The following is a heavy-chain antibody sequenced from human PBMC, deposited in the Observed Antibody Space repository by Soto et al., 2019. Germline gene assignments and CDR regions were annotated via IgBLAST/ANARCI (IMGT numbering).Heavy chain of an antibody. CDR3: ARDRERITIFGVVTPYYYYGMDV. Sequence: ASVKVSCKASCYTFTSYGISWVRQAPGQGLEWMGWISAYNGNTNYAQKLQGRVTMTTDASTSTAYMELRSLRSDDTAVYYCARDRERITIFGVVTPYYYYGMDVWGQGTTVTVSS. D-gene: IGHD3-3*01. CDR1: CYTFTSYG. J-gene: IGHJ6*02. CDR2: ISAYNGNT. V-gene: IGHV1-18*04.